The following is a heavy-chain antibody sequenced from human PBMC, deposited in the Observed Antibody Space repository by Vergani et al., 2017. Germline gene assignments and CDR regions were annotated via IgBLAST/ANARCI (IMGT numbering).Heavy chain of an antibody. J-gene: IGHJ4*02. CDR2: ISYDGSNK. D-gene: IGHD3-16*01. V-gene: IGHV3-30*18. CDR3: AKDRGLD. Sequence: QVQLVESGGGVVQPGRSLRLSCAASGFTFSSYGMHWVRQAPGKGLEWVAVISYDGSNKYYADSVKGRFTISRDNSKNTLYLQMNSLRAEDTGVYYCAKDRGLDWGQGTLVTVSS. CDR1: GFTFSSYG.